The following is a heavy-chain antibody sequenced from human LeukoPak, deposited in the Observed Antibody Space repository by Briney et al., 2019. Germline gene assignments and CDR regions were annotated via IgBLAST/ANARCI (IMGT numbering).Heavy chain of an antibody. CDR1: GFTFSSYS. V-gene: IGHV3-21*01. CDR3: ARDAHNSRGYRGYDAPYGMDV. Sequence: GGSLRLSCAASGFTFSSYSMNWVRQAPGKGLEWVSSISSSSSYIYYADSVKGRFTISRDNAKNSLYLQMNSLRAEDTAVYYCARDAHNSRGYRGYDAPYGMDVWGQGTTVTVSS. CDR2: ISSSSSYI. J-gene: IGHJ6*02. D-gene: IGHD5-12*01.